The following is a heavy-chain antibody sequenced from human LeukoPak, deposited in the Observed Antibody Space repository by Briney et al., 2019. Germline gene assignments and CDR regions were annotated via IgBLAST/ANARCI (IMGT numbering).Heavy chain of an antibody. CDR3: ARGTRYCSSTSCKNFDY. J-gene: IGHJ4*02. CDR2: INHSGST. CDR1: GGSFSGYY. D-gene: IGHD2-2*01. Sequence: ETSETLSLTCAVYGGSFSGYYWSWIRQPPGKGLEWIGEINHSGSTNYNPSLKSRVTISVDTSKNQFSLKLSSVTAADTAVYYCARGTRYCSSTSCKNFDYWGQGTLVTVSS. V-gene: IGHV4-34*01.